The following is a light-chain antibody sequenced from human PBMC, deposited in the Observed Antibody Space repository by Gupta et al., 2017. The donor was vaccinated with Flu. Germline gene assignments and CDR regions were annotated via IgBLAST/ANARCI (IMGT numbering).Light chain of an antibody. CDR1: KSGDKY. CDR3: QAWDSSTAWV. CDR2: QDS. J-gene: IGLJ3*02. Sequence: SYDLTQPPSVSVSPGQTASITCAGDKSGDKYACWYQQKPGQSPVLVIYQDSKRPSGIPERFSGSNSGNTATLTISGAQAMDEADYYCQAWDSSTAWVFGGGTKLTVL. V-gene: IGLV3-1*01.